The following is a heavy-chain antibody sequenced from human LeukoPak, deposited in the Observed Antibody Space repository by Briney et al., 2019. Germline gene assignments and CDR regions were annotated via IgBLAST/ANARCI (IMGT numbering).Heavy chain of an antibody. CDR3: ARDSPGDYSSSWYLHY. J-gene: IGHJ4*02. CDR2: ISYDGSNK. D-gene: IGHD6-13*01. V-gene: IGHV3-30-3*01. CDR1: GFTFGSYA. Sequence: PGGSLRLSCAASGFTFGSYAMHWVRQAPGKGLEWVAVISYDGSNKYYADSVKGRFTISRDNSKNTLYLQMNSLRAEDTAVYYCARDSPGDYSSSWYLHYWGQGTLVTVSS.